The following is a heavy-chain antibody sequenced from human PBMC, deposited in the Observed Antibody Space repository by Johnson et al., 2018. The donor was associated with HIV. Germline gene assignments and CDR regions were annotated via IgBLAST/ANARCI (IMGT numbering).Heavy chain of an antibody. CDR1: GFTFSSYA. CDR3: AKDDNLGVWDSEVFDV. J-gene: IGHJ3*01. Sequence: QEKLVESGGGVVQPGRSLRLSCAASGFTFSSYAMHWVRQAPGKGLEWVSVIYSGGNTYYADSVKGRFIISRDNFKNTLYLQMNSLRAEDTAIYYCAKDDNLGVWDSEVFDVWVQWTVVTVSS. CDR2: IYSGGNT. D-gene: IGHD5/OR15-5a*01. V-gene: IGHV3-NL1*01.